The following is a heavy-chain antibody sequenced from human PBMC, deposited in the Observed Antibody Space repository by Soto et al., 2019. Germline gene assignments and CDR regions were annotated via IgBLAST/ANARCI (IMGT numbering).Heavy chain of an antibody. CDR1: SGSISSSYYY. D-gene: IGHD3-16*01. CDR2: IYYTGST. Sequence: QLQLQESGPGLVKPSESPSLTCTDSSGSISSSYYYWGWIRQPPGKGVEWIGPIYYTGSTYYHPPPQSRVFISSVTSTKQFPLKMSSVTAADTAVYLCARQAGTFGHFMDVWGKGATVSAAS. J-gene: IGHJ6*04. V-gene: IGHV4-39*01. CDR3: ARQAGTFGHFMDV.